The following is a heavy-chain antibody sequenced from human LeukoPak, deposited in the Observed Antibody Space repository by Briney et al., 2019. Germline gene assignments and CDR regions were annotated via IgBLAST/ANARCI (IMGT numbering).Heavy chain of an antibody. J-gene: IGHJ3*01. CDR2: ITGSSSSK. V-gene: IGHV3-48*01. D-gene: IGHD6-19*01. CDR1: EFTFSDYD. CDR3: ARPTTSGWYPH. Sequence: GGSLRLSCAASEFTFSDYDMNWIRQAPGTGLEWVSYITGSSSSKYYADSVKGRFTISRDNAKNSLYLQMNSLRAEDTAVYYCARPTTSGWYPHWGQGTMVTVSS.